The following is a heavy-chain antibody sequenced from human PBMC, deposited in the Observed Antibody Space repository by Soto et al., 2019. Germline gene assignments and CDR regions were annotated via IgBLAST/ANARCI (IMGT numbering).Heavy chain of an antibody. J-gene: IGHJ6*02. CDR1: GGSISSGDYY. Sequence: LSLTCTVSGGSISSGDYYWSWIRQPPGKGLEWIGYIYYSGSTYYNPSLKSRFTISVDTSKNQFSLKLSSVTAADTAVYYCARVSCGMVRGVICYYYYGMDVWGQGTTVTVSS. CDR2: IYYSGST. V-gene: IGHV4-30-4*01. CDR3: ARVSCGMVRGVICYYYYGMDV. D-gene: IGHD3-10*01.